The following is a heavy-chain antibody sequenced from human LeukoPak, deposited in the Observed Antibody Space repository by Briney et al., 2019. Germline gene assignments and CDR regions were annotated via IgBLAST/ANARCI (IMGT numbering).Heavy chain of an antibody. CDR3: ASASMTTVTSDFDY. CDR1: GFTFSSYE. Sequence: GGSLRLSCAASGFTFSSYEMNWVRQAPGKGLEWVSYISSSGSTIYYADSVKGRFTISRDNAKNSLYLQMNSLRAEDTAVYYCASASMTTVTSDFDYWGQGTLVTVSS. J-gene: IGHJ4*02. D-gene: IGHD4-11*01. V-gene: IGHV3-48*03. CDR2: ISSSGSTI.